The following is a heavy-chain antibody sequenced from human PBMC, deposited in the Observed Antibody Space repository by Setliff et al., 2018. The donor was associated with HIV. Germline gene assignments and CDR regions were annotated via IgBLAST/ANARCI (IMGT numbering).Heavy chain of an antibody. V-gene: IGHV4-38-2*01. J-gene: IGHJ4*02. CDR1: GYSISSGYY. CDR3: ARVQRVGSVEGYFDY. Sequence: PSETLSLTCAVSGYSISSGYYWGWIRQPPGKGLEWIGNLYYSGSTYYNPSLKSRVTISLDTSKNQFSLKLSSVTAADTAVYYCARVQRVGSVEGYFDYWGQGTLVTVSS. D-gene: IGHD3-10*01. CDR2: LYYSGST.